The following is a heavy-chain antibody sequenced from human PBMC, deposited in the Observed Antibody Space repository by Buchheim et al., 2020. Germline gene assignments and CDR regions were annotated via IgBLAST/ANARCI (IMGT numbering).Heavy chain of an antibody. J-gene: IGHJ4*02. CDR3: ARGISFGDYFDY. V-gene: IGHV4-34*01. D-gene: IGHD3-3*01. Sequence: QVQLQQWGAGLLKPSETLSLTCAVYGGSFSGYYWSWIRQPPGKGLEWIGEINHSGSTNYNPSLKSRVTISVDTSQNQFFLKLSSVTAAGTAVYYCARGISFGDYFDYWGQGTL. CDR1: GGSFSGYY. CDR2: INHSGST.